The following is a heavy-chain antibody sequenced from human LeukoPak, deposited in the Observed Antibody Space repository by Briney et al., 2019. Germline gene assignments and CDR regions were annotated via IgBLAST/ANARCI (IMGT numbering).Heavy chain of an antibody. CDR1: GFTVSSNY. D-gene: IGHD6-13*01. Sequence: GGSLRLSCAASGFTVSSNYMSWVRQAPGKGLEWVSVIYSGGSTYYADSVKGRFTISRDNSKNTLYLQMSSLRAEDTAVYYCARDLGIAAAGTAYDAFDIWGQGTMVTVSS. J-gene: IGHJ3*02. V-gene: IGHV3-53*01. CDR2: IYSGGST. CDR3: ARDLGIAAAGTAYDAFDI.